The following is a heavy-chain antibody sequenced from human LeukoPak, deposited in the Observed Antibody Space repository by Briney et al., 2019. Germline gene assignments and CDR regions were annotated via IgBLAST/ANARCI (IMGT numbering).Heavy chain of an antibody. CDR1: GGGFTFTSHA. V-gene: IGHV1-69*13. D-gene: IGHD3-22*01. J-gene: IGHJ3*02. Sequence: SVKVSCKASGGGFTFTSHAISWVRQAPGQGLEWMGGIIPIYGSATYAQKFQGRITITSDESTRTVYMELSSLRPEDSAVHYCAGFFYDNSGDAFDIWGQGTMVTVS. CDR3: AGFFYDNSGDAFDI. CDR2: IIPIYGSA.